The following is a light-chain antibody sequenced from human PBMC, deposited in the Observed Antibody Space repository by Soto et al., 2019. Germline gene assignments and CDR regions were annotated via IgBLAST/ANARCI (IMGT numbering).Light chain of an antibody. CDR1: QGIRND. CDR2: AAS. V-gene: IGKV1-6*01. J-gene: IGKJ1*01. Sequence: AIQMTQSPSSLSASVGDRLTITCRASQGIRNDLGWYQQKPGKAPKLLIYAASSLQSGVPSRFSGSGSGTDFTLTISSLQPEDFAAYYCIQDYNYPWTFGQGTKVEIQ. CDR3: IQDYNYPWT.